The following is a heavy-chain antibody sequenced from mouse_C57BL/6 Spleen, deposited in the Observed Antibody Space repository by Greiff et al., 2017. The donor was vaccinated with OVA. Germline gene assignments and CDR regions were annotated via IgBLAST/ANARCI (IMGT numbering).Heavy chain of an antibody. D-gene: IGHD1-1*01. CDR1: GYAFSSSW. J-gene: IGHJ3*01. CDR3: APFITTVGAY. V-gene: IGHV1-82*01. Sequence: VQLQQSGPELVKPGASVKISCKASGYAFSSSWMNWVKQRPGKGLEWIGRIYPGDGDTNYNGKFQGKATLTADKSSSTAYMQLSSLTSEDSSVYFCAPFITTVGAYCGQGTLVTVSA. CDR2: IYPGDGDT.